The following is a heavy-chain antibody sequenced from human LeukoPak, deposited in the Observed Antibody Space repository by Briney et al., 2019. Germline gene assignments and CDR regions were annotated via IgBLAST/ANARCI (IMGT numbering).Heavy chain of an antibody. CDR2: IYHSGST. D-gene: IGHD2-2*01. CDR3: AKDPTYIVVVPAASDIDY. CDR1: GGSISSYNW. Sequence: PSETLSLTCVVSGGSISSYNWWSWVRQPPGKGLEWIGEIYHSGSTNYNPSLKSRVTISLDKSKNQFSLKLSSVTAADTAVYYCAKDPTYIVVVPAASDIDYWGQGTLVTVSS. V-gene: IGHV4-4*02. J-gene: IGHJ4*02.